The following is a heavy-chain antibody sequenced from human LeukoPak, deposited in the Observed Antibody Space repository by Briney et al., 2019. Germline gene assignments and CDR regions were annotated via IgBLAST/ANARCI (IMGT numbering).Heavy chain of an antibody. CDR1: GGSFSAFY. CDR3: ARHRRIPEAGIRGYDY. Sequence: PSETLSLTCAVDGGSFSAFYWGWIRQPPGKGREWVGYINHGVGTNYIPSLRSRVTISVDTSKKQFSRKWTSGTAADTAVYYCARHRRIPEAGIRGYDYWGQGILVTVS. J-gene: IGHJ4*02. D-gene: IGHD6-13*01. CDR2: INHGVGT. V-gene: IGHV4-34*01.